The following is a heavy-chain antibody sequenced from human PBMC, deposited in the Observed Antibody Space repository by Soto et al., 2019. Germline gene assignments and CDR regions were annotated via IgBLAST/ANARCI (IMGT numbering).Heavy chain of an antibody. CDR1: GYTFTTSW. CDR3: AAGSDYGGAFLY. CDR2: IFPGDSDT. J-gene: IGHJ4*02. V-gene: IGHV5-51*01. D-gene: IGHD6-25*01. Sequence: GESLKISCKAAGYTFTTSWIGWVRQVPGKGLEWMGVIFPGDSDTRYSPSFEGHVSISADKSITSAYLEWSTLKASDTAIYYCAAGSDYGGAFLYWGQGSLVTVSS.